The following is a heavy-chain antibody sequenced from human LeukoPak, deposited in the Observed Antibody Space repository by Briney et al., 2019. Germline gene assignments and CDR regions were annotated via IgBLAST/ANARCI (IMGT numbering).Heavy chain of an antibody. CDR3: ARHPRYYYDSSGYYFSAFDI. CDR1: GGSVSRSNW. J-gene: IGHJ3*02. V-gene: IGHV4-4*02. D-gene: IGHD3-22*01. Sequence: SGTLSLTCAVSGGSVSRSNWWNWVRQPPGKGLEWIGEIHHSGSTNYNPSLKSRVTMSVDKSKNQFSLRLSSVTAADTALYYCARHPRYYYDSSGYYFSAFDIWGQGTMVTVSS. CDR2: IHHSGST.